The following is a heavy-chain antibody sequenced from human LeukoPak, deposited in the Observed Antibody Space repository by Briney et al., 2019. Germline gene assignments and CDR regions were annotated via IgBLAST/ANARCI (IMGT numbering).Heavy chain of an antibody. CDR1: GYTFTSYD. CDR2: MNANSGNT. J-gene: IGHJ6*03. CDR3: ARGDTMVQGVIVCYYYYYMDV. Sequence: ASVKVSCKASGYTFTSYDINWVRQATGQGLEWMGWMNANSGNTGYAQKFQGRVTMTRNTSISTAYMELSSLRSEDTAVYYCARGDTMVQGVIVCYYYYYMDVWGKGTTVTVSS. D-gene: IGHD3-10*01. V-gene: IGHV1-8*01.